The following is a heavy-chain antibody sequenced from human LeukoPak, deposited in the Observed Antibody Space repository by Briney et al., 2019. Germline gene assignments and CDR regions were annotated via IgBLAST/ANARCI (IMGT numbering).Heavy chain of an antibody. CDR2: INHSGST. CDR1: GGSFSGYY. V-gene: IGHV4-34*01. Sequence: PSETLSLSCAVYGGSFSGYYWSWIRQPPGKGLEWIGEINHSGSTNYNPSLKSRVTISVDTSKNQFSLKLSSVTAADTAVYYCARGPDGPRMNYWGQGTLVTVSS. J-gene: IGHJ4*02. CDR3: ARGPDGPRMNY. D-gene: IGHD5-24*01.